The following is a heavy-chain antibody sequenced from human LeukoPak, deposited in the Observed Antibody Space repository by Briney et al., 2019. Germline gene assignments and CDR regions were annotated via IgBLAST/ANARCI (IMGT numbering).Heavy chain of an antibody. V-gene: IGHV3-30*18. CDR1: GFSFISYG. J-gene: IGHJ4*02. Sequence: GGSLRLSCAASGFSFISYGMHWVRQAPGKGLEWVGVISDDGRNKNYADSVKGRFTISRDNSKDTLYLQMNSLRDEDTAVYYCAKRPSDYGDYVAYFDYGGQGTLVTVSS. D-gene: IGHD4-17*01. CDR2: ISDDGRNK. CDR3: AKRPSDYGDYVAYFDY.